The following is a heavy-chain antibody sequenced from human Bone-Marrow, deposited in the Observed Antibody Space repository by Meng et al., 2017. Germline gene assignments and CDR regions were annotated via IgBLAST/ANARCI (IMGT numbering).Heavy chain of an antibody. J-gene: IGHJ4*02. V-gene: IGHV3-15*01. CDR2: IKSKPDSETI. Sequence: GESLKISCAGSGFTFSNAYMTWVRQVPGKRLEWVGRIKSKPDSETIDYAAPVKGRITISRDDSRNTVYLQMNSLKTGDTAVYYCSGHIDYWGQGTLVTVSS. D-gene: IGHD2-15*01. CDR1: GFTFSNAY. CDR3: SGHIDY.